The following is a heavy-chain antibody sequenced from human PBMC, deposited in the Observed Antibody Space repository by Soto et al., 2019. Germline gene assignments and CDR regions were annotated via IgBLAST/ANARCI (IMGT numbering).Heavy chain of an antibody. CDR1: GFTFSSYG. CDR2: IWYDGSNK. D-gene: IGHD4-17*01. J-gene: IGHJ6*03. Sequence: GGSLRLSCAASGFTFSSYGMHWVRQAPGKGLEWVAVIWYDGSNKYYADSVKGRFTISRDNSKNTLYLQMNSLRAEDTAVYYCARAGALLATVTPLVYYYYMDVWGKGTTVTVSS. V-gene: IGHV3-33*01. CDR3: ARAGALLATVTPLVYYYYMDV.